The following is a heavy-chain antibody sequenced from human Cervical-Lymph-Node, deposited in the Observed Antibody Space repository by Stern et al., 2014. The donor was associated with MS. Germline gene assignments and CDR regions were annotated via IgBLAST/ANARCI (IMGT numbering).Heavy chain of an antibody. J-gene: IGHJ4*02. Sequence: QVQLVQSGAEVKKPGSPVRVSCKASGGTFTTYAISWVRQAPGQGLEWMGGINPVAGTEKYAQKFQGRVTITADGATTTAYMDLSSLKFDDTAVDYCARDLSGIGYSDYWGQGTLVAVSS. V-gene: IGHV1-69*01. CDR2: INPVAGTE. CDR3: ARDLSGIGYSDY. D-gene: IGHD3-22*01. CDR1: GGTFTTYA.